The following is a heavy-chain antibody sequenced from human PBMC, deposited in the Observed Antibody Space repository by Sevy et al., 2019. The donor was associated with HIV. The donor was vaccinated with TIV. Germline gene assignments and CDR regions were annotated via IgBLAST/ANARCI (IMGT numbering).Heavy chain of an antibody. Sequence: VGSLRLSCAASGFTFSSYGMHWVRQAPGKGLEWVAVISYDGSNKYYADSVKGRFTISRDNSKNTLYLQMNSLRAEDTAVYYCAKQGSYYGGAFDYWGQGTLVTVSS. J-gene: IGHJ4*02. CDR3: AKQGSYYGGAFDY. V-gene: IGHV3-30*18. CDR2: ISYDGSNK. CDR1: GFTFSSYG. D-gene: IGHD1-26*01.